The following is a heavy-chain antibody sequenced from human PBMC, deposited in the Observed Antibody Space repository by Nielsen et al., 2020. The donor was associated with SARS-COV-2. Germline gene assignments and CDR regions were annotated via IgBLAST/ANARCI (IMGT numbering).Heavy chain of an antibody. CDR3: ARDSDIVLMVYVPAGLFDY. Sequence: WLRQPPGKGLEWIGRIYYSGSTYYNPSLKSRVTISVDTSKNQFSLKLSSVTAADTAVYYCARDSDIVLMVYVPAGLFDYWGQGTLVTVSS. CDR2: IYYSGST. J-gene: IGHJ4*02. V-gene: IGHV4-39*07. D-gene: IGHD2-8*01.